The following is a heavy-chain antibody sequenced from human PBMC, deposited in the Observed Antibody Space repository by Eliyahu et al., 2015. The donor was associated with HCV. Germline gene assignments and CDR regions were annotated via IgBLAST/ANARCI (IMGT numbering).Heavy chain of an antibody. V-gene: IGHV4-59*01. D-gene: IGHD2-15*01. J-gene: IGHJ3*02. CDR3: ARIDGIGYCSGGNCHDAFDI. CDR2: IYYSGST. CDR1: XXXIXSYY. Sequence: QVQLQXSGPGLVKPSETLSLTCTVSXXXIXSYYWSWIRQPPGKGLEWIGYIYYSGSTNYNPSLKSRVTISVDTSKNQFSLKVSSVTSADTAVYYCARIDGIGYCSGGNCHDAFDIWGQGTMVTVSS.